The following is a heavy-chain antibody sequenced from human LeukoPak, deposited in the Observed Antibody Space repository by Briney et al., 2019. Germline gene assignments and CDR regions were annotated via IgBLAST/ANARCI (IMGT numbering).Heavy chain of an antibody. CDR3: GRPTKYWLVRGNGVDV. Sequence: GASLRLSCAASGFSFSSYAMTWVRQAPGKGLEWVSSIDAGGGDAYHSDSVKGRFTISRDNSMNTLYLQMNSLRADDTAVYYCGRPTKYWLVRGNGVDVWGQGTTVTVSS. CDR2: IDAGGGDA. J-gene: IGHJ6*02. V-gene: IGHV3-23*01. CDR1: GFSFSSYA. D-gene: IGHD3-10*01.